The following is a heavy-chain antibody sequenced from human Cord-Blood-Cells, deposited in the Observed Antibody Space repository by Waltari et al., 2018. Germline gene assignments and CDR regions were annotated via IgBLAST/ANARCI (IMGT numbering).Heavy chain of an antibody. CDR2: ISGSGGST. D-gene: IGHD6-6*01. CDR3: AKDYRRIAARLDY. CDR1: GCTFSSYA. V-gene: IGHV3-23*04. Sequence: EVQLVESGGGLGQPGGSLRLYCAASGCTFSSYALSWVRQARGKGLEWVSAISGSGGSTYYADSVKGRFTISRDNSKNTLYLQMNSLRAEDTAVYYCAKDYRRIAARLDYWGQGTRVTVSS. J-gene: IGHJ4*02.